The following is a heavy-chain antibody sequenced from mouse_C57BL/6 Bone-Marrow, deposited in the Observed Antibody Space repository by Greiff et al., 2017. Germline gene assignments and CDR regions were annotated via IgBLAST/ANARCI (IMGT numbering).Heavy chain of an antibody. CDR3: ARGLLLRSYYYAMDY. Sequence: VQLQQPGAELVKPGASVKMSCKASGYTFTSYWITWVKQRPGQGLEWIGDIYPGSGSTNYNEKFKSKATLTVDTSSSTAYMQLSSLTSEDSAVYYCARGLLLRSYYYAMDYWGQGTSVTVSS. D-gene: IGHD1-1*01. CDR2: IYPGSGST. V-gene: IGHV1-55*01. J-gene: IGHJ4*01. CDR1: GYTFTSYW.